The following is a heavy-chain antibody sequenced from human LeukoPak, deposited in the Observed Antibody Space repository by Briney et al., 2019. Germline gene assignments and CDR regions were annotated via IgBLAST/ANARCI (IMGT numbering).Heavy chain of an antibody. D-gene: IGHD2-15*01. CDR2: IYYSGST. Sequence: SETLSLTCTVSGGSISSYYWSWIRQPPGKGLEWIGYIYYSGSTNYNPSLKSRVTISVDTSKNQFSLKLSSVTAADTAVFYCARLHCSGGSCYSASEGNWFDPWGQGTLVTVSS. V-gene: IGHV4-59*08. CDR1: GGSISSYY. J-gene: IGHJ5*02. CDR3: ARLHCSGGSCYSASEGNWFDP.